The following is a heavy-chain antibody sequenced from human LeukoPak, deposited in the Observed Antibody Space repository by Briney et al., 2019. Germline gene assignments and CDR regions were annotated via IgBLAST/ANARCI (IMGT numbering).Heavy chain of an antibody. J-gene: IGHJ4*02. Sequence: GGSLRLSCAASGFPFSSYEMNWVRQAPGKGLEWVSYISSSGNSIYCADSVKGRFTVSRDNANKSLYLHMNSLRAEDTAVYYCARGTGLDYWGQGTLVTVSS. V-gene: IGHV3-48*03. CDR1: GFPFSSYE. D-gene: IGHD1-14*01. CDR2: ISSSGNSI. CDR3: ARGTGLDY.